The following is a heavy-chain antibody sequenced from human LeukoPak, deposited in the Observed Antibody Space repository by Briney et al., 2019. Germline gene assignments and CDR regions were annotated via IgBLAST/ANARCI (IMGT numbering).Heavy chain of an antibody. V-gene: IGHV3-21*01. CDR2: TTSSSDYV. CDR1: GFTFSSYS. J-gene: IGHJ5*02. D-gene: IGHD5-18*01. Sequence: GGSLRLSCTASGFTFSSYSMNWVRQAPGKGLEWVSSTTSSSDYVYYADSVKGRFTISRDNAENSLHPQMNSLRADDTAVYYCAREFKSGYGMWAWGQGTLVTVSS. CDR3: AREFKSGYGMWA.